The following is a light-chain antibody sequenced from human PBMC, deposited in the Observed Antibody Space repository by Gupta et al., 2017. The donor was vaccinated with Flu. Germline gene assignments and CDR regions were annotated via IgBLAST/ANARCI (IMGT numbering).Light chain of an antibody. CDR2: DSN. Sequence: QSVLTQPPSVSAAPGQRVTISCSGRSSNIEINYVSWYQQLPGTAPKVLIFDSNKRPSGIPDRFSGSKSGSSATLGITGLQTGDEAEYYCGVWDSSLSAMIFGGGTNLTVL. V-gene: IGLV1-51*01. CDR3: GVWDSSLSAMI. J-gene: IGLJ2*01. CDR1: SSNIEINY.